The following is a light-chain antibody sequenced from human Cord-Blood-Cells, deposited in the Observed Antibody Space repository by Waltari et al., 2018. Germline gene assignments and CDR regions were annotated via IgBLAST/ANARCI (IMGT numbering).Light chain of an antibody. J-gene: IGLJ2*01. CDR1: SSTIGSNT. CDR3: AAWDDSLNGVV. Sequence: QSVLTQPPSASGTPGQRVTTSCSGSSSTIGSNTVNWYQQLPATAPKLLIYSNNQRPSGVPDRFSGSKSGTSASLAISGLQSEDEADYYCAAWDDSLNGVVFGGGTKLTVL. V-gene: IGLV1-44*01. CDR2: SNN.